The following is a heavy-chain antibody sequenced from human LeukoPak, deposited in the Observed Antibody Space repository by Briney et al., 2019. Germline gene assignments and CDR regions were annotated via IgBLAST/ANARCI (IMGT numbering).Heavy chain of an antibody. V-gene: IGHV3-7*01. Sequence: GGSLRLSCAASGFTFTNYWMSWVRQAPGKGLELVANIKQDRSEKYYADSVKGRFTISRDNARNSLYLQMNSLRAEDTAVYYCVRETFHGSEAPRYDYWGQGTLVTVSS. CDR2: IKQDRSEK. J-gene: IGHJ4*02. CDR1: GFTFTNYW. CDR3: VRETFHGSEAPRYDY. D-gene: IGHD3-10*01.